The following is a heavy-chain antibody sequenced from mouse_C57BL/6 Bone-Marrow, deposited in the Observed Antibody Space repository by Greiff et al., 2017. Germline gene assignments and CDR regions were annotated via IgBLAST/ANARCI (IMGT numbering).Heavy chain of an antibody. J-gene: IGHJ1*03. CDR1: GFTFTDYY. CDR2: IRNKANGYTT. CDR3: ARYHYYYGSFHWYFDV. D-gene: IGHD1-1*01. Sequence: EVMLVASGGGLVQPGGSLSLSCAASGFTFTDYYMSWVRQPPGKALEWLGFIRNKANGYTTEYSASVKGRFTISRDNSQSILYLQMNALRAEDSATYYCARYHYYYGSFHWYFDVWGTGTTVTVSS. V-gene: IGHV7-3*01.